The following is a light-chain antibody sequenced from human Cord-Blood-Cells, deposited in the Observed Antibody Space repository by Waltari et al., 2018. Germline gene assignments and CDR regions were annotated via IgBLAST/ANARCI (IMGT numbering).Light chain of an antibody. J-gene: IGLJ2*01. CDR3: SSYAGSNNVV. Sequence: QSALTPPPSASGSPGQSVTISCTGTSSDVGGSNYVSWYQQHPGKAPKLMIYEVSKRPSGVPDRFSGSKSGNTASLTVSGFQAEDEADYYCSSYAGSNNVVFGGGTKLTVL. CDR1: SSDVGGSNY. V-gene: IGLV2-8*01. CDR2: EVS.